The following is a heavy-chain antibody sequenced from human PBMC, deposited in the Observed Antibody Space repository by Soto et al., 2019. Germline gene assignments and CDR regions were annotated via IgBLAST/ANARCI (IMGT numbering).Heavy chain of an antibody. CDR1: GDSVSSNSAA. CDR3: ARDLPDYDYVWGSYRYRGSYFDY. J-gene: IGHJ4*02. D-gene: IGHD3-16*02. Sequence: SQTLSLTCVISGDSVSSNSAAWNWIRQSPSRGLEWLGRTYYRSKWYNDYAVSVKSRITINPDTSKNQFSLQLNSVTPEDTAVYYCARDLPDYDYVWGSYRYRGSYFDYWGQGTLVTVSS. CDR2: TYYRSKWYN. V-gene: IGHV6-1*01.